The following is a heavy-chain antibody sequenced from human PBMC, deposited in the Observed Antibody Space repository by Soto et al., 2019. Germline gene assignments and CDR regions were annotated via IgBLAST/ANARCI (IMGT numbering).Heavy chain of an antibody. CDR2: ISGSGGST. V-gene: IGHV3-23*01. D-gene: IGHD1-26*01. Sequence: GGSLRLSCAASGFTFSSYAMSWVRQAPGKGLEWVSAISGSGGSTYYADSVKGRFTISRDNSKNTLYLQMNSLRAEDTAVYYCAKGGGSYSSVLRYYFDYWGQGSLVTVSS. CDR3: AKGGGSYSSVLRYYFDY. J-gene: IGHJ4*02. CDR1: GFTFSSYA.